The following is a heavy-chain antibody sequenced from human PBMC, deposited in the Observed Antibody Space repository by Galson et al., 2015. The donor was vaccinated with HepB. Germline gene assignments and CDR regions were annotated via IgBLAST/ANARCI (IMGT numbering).Heavy chain of an antibody. CDR3: ARLSYEVRGVIKWFDP. V-gene: IGHV1-18*01. J-gene: IGHJ5*02. Sequence: SVKVSCKASGYTFTSYGISWVRQAPGQGLEWMGWISAYNGNTNYTQKLQGRVTMTTDTSTSTAYMELRSLRSDDTAVYYCARLSYEVRGVIKWFDPWGQGTLVTVSS. CDR2: ISAYNGNT. D-gene: IGHD3-10*01. CDR1: GYTFTSYG.